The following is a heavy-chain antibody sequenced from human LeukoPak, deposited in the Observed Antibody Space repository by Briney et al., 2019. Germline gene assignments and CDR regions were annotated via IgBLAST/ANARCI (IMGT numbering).Heavy chain of an antibody. CDR3: AKDKVVVVPAARFDAFDI. D-gene: IGHD2-2*01. V-gene: IGHV3-23*01. Sequence: PGGSLRLSCAASGFTFSSYAMGWVRQAPGKGLEWVSAISGSGGSTYYADSVKGRFTISRDNSKNTLYLQMNSLRAEDTAVYYCAKDKVVVVPAARFDAFDIWGQGTMVTVSS. CDR1: GFTFSSYA. CDR2: ISGSGGST. J-gene: IGHJ3*02.